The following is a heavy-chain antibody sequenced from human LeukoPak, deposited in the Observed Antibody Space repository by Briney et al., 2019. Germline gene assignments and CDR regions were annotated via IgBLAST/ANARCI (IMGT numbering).Heavy chain of an antibody. D-gene: IGHD3-10*01. CDR3: ARSMVRGVIPAY. CDR2: IYYSGST. J-gene: IGHJ4*02. CDR1: GGSISSYY. Sequence: SETLSLTCTVSGGSISSYYWSWIRQPPGKGLEWIGYIYYSGSTNYNPSLKSRVTISVDTSKNQFSLKLSSVTAADTAVYYCARSMVRGVIPAYWGQGTLVTVSS. V-gene: IGHV4-59*01.